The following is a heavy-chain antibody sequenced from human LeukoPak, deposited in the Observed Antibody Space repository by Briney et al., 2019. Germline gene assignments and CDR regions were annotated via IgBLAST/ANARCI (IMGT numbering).Heavy chain of an antibody. D-gene: IGHD3-3*01. CDR2: ISSGSSSI. CDR1: GFTFSSYS. Sequence: GGSLRLSCAASGFTFSSYSMNWVRQAPGKGLEWVSYISSGSSSIYHADSVKGRFRIYRDNAKNSLYLQMNSLRDEVTAGYYCARLANFWSGANDYWGQGTLVTVSS. V-gene: IGHV3-48*02. J-gene: IGHJ4*02. CDR3: ARLANFWSGANDY.